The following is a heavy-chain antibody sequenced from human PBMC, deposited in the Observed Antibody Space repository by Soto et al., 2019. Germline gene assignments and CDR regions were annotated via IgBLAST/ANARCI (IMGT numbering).Heavy chain of an antibody. CDR2: VSYDGSIK. CDR3: ATSSYGYVSTYYFDY. V-gene: IGHV3-30*03. J-gene: IGHJ4*02. CDR1: GFTFSTYG. Sequence: QVQLVESGGGVVQPGRSLRLSCAASGFTFSTYGMHWVRQAPGKGLEWVAVVSYDGSIKYYADSVKGRFTTSRDNSKNTLYLQMNSLRATDTAVYYCATSSYGYVSTYYFDYWGQGTLVTVSS. D-gene: IGHD5-18*01.